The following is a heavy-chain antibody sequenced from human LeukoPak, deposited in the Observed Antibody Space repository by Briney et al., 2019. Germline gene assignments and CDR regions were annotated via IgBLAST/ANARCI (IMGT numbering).Heavy chain of an antibody. CDR2: IYASGVT. Sequence: SETLSLTCTVSDGSVSSHYWSWIRQPPGKGLEWIGFIYASGVTNYHPALRSRLTISIDTSKYQVSLKLTSVTAADTAVYYCARRRSYMDVWGKGTKVIVSS. CDR1: DGSVSSHY. V-gene: IGHV4-4*09. CDR3: ARRRSYMDV. J-gene: IGHJ6*03.